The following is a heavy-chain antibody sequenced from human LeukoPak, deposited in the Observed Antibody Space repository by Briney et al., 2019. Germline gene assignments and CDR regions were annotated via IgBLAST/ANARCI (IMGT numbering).Heavy chain of an antibody. D-gene: IGHD6-6*01. V-gene: IGHV5-51*01. CDR2: IYPGDSET. J-gene: IGHJ4*02. CDR3: ARRSSIATRLFDY. CDR1: GYSFTSYW. Sequence: PGESLKISCKGSGYSFTSYWIGWVRQMPGKGLEWMGIIYPGDSETIYSPSFQGQVTTSADKSISAAYLQWSSLKASDTAMYYCARRSSIATRLFDYWGQGTLVTVSS.